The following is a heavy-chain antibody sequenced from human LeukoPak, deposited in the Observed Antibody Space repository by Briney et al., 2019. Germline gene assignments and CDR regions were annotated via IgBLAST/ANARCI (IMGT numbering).Heavy chain of an antibody. CDR2: IYYSGST. J-gene: IGHJ6*02. Sequence: PSGTLSLTCTVSGGSVSSGSYYWSWIRQPPGKGLEWIGYIYYSGSTNYNPSLKSRVTISVDTSKNQFSLKLSSVTAADTAVYYCARDSRKDYYGMDVWGQGTTVTVSS. CDR1: GGSVSSGSYY. CDR3: ARDSRKDYYGMDV. V-gene: IGHV4-61*01.